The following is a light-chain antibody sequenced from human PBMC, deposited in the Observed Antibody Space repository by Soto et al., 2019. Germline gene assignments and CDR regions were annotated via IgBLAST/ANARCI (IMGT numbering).Light chain of an antibody. J-gene: IGKJ1*01. CDR1: QSVSSSY. V-gene: IGKV3-20*01. Sequence: EIVLTQSPGTLSLSPGERATLSCRASQSVSSSYLAWYQQKPGQAPRLLIYGASSRATGIPDRFSGSGSGTDFTLTISRLEPDDFAVYYCQQYGSLQAFGQVTKVDIK. CDR3: QQYGSLQA. CDR2: GAS.